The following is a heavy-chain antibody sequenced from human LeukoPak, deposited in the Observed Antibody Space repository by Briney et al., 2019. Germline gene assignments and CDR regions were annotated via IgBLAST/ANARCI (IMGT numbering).Heavy chain of an antibody. J-gene: IGHJ6*03. CDR2: IRYEGSNK. V-gene: IGHV3-30*02. CDR3: AKDSRYPGGYYYYMDV. D-gene: IGHD4-23*01. Sequence: GGSLRLSCAASGFSFSTYGMHWVRQAPGKGLEWVAFIRYEGSNKYYTDSVRGRFTISRDNSKNTLYLQMNSLRAEDTAVYYCAKDSRYPGGYYYYMDVWGKGTTVTVSS. CDR1: GFSFSTYG.